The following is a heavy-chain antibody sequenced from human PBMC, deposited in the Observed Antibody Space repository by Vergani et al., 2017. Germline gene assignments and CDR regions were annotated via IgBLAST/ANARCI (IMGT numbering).Heavy chain of an antibody. CDR3: VRDQVTMLRGSDALDI. D-gene: IGHD3-10*01. CDR2: IRNKANDYTT. V-gene: IGHV3-72*01. J-gene: IGHJ3*02. CDR1: GFIFSDHY. Sequence: EVQVVESGGGLVQPGGSLRLSCAASGFIFSDHYMDWVRQAPGKGLEWVSRIRNKANDYTTQYAASVKGRFTISRDDSKSIAYLQMNNLQTEDTAMYYCVRDQVTMLRGSDALDIWGQGTMVTVSS.